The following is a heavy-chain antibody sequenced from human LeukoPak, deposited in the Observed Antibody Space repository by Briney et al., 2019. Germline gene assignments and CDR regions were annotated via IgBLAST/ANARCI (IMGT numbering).Heavy chain of an antibody. CDR1: GFTFSSYS. CDR3: ARDGDYGVRINDY. D-gene: IGHD4-17*01. V-gene: IGHV3-21*01. J-gene: IGHJ4*02. CDR2: ISSSSSYI. Sequence: GGSLRLSCAASGFTFSSYSMNWVRQAPGKGLEWVSSISSSSSYIYYADSVKGRFTISRDNAKNSLYLQMNSLRAEDTAVYYCARDGDYGVRINDYWGQGTLVTVSS.